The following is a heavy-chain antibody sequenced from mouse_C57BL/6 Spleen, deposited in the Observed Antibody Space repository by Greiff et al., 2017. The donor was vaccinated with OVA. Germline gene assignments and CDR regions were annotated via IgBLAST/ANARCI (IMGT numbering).Heavy chain of an antibody. CDR3: APLLYFDY. Sequence: VQLKESGAELVKPGASVKLSCTASGFNIKDYYMHWVKQRPEQGLEWIGRIDPEDGETKYAAKFQGKATITADTSSNTAYLQLSSLTSEDTAVYYCAPLLYFDYWGQGTTLTVSS. J-gene: IGHJ2*01. CDR2: IDPEDGET. CDR1: GFNIKDYY. D-gene: IGHD2-10*01. V-gene: IGHV14-2*01.